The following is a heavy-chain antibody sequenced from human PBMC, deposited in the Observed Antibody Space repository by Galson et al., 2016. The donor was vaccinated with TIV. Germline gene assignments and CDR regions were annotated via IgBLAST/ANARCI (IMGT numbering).Heavy chain of an antibody. CDR2: LYNDGTT. J-gene: IGHJ6*02. CDR1: GLVVTDNY. V-gene: IGHV3-66*02. Sequence: SLRLSCAASGLVVTDNYMTWVRQAPGKGLEWVALLYNDGTTMYAESVKGRFTISRDNSKNMVCLQMNSLRAEDTAVYFCARDRRHCGNECYLRYYYGMDVWGQGATVTVSS. CDR3: ARDRRHCGNECYLRYYYGMDV. D-gene: IGHD2-21*01.